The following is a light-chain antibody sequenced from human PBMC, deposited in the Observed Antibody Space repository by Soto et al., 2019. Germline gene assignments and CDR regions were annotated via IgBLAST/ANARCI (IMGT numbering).Light chain of an antibody. J-gene: IGKJ3*01. V-gene: IGKV3-15*01. CDR1: QSVSSN. Sequence: EVVMTQSPATLSVSPGERATLSCRASQSVSSNLAWYQQKPGQAPRLLIYGASTRATSIPARFSGSGSGTEFSLTISSLQSEDFAAYHCQQYNNWPFTCGPGTKVDIK. CDR2: GAS. CDR3: QQYNNWPFT.